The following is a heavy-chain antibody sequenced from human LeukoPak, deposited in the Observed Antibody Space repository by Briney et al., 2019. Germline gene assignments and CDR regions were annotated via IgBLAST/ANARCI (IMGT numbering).Heavy chain of an antibody. J-gene: IGHJ5*02. CDR2: IYHSGST. CDR1: GYSISSGYY. CDR3: AREMREGWFDP. D-gene: IGHD5-24*01. Sequence: PSETLSLTCTVSGYSISSGYYWGWIRQPPGKGLEWIGSIYHSGSTYYNPSLKRRVTISVDTSKNQFSLKLSSVTAADTAVYYCAREMREGWFDPWGQGTLVTVSS. V-gene: IGHV4-38-2*02.